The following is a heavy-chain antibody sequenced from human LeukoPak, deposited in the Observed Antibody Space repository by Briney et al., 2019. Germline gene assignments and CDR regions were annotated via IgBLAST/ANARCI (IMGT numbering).Heavy chain of an antibody. V-gene: IGHV3-30*18. Sequence: QSGRSLRLSCAASGFTFSSYGMHWVRQAPGKGLEWVAVISYDGSNKYYADSVKGRFTISRDNSKNTLYLQMNSLRAEDTAVYYCAKEPGPDYYDSSGYSHYFDYWGQGTLVTVSS. CDR3: AKEPGPDYYDSSGYSHYFDY. CDR1: GFTFSSYG. CDR2: ISYDGSNK. J-gene: IGHJ4*02. D-gene: IGHD3-22*01.